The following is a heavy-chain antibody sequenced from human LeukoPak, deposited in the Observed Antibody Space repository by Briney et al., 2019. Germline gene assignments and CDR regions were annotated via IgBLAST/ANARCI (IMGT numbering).Heavy chain of an antibody. CDR1: GFTFSNAW. Sequence: GGSLRLSCAASGFTFSNAWMSCVRQAPGKGLEWGGRIKSKTDGGTTDYAAPVKGTFTISRDDSKNTLYLQMNSLKTEDTAVYYCTTEDGRNWGQGTLVTVSS. CDR2: IKSKTDGGTT. V-gene: IGHV3-15*01. J-gene: IGHJ4*02. CDR3: TTEDGRN. D-gene: IGHD1-26*01.